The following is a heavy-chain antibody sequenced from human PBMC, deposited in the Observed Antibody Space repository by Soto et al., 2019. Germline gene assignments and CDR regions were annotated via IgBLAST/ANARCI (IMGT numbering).Heavy chain of an antibody. CDR1: GGSISSYH. CDR2: ITYSGST. V-gene: IGHV4-59*08. CDR3: ASLYYFTMDV. J-gene: IGHJ6*02. Sequence: QVQLQESGPGLVKPSETLSLTCPVSGGSISSYHWTWIRQPPGKGLEWIGDITYSGSTNYNPSLKSRVTISVDTSKNQFSLKLSSVTAADTAVYYCASLYYFTMDVWGQGTTVTVSS.